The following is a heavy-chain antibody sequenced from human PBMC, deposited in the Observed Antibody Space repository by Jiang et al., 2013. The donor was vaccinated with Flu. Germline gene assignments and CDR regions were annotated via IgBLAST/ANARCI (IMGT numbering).Heavy chain of an antibody. CDR2: TCHRSKWYN. CDR3: ARDMGIPAYFDY. CDR1: GDSVSSNSAA. V-gene: IGHV6-1*01. D-gene: IGHD2-21*01. Sequence: SQTLSLTCAISGDSVSSNSAAWNWLRQSPSRGLEWLGRTCHRSKWYNDYAPSVKSRITVNPDTSKNQFSLQLNSVTPEDTAVYFCARDMGIPAYFDYWGREPWSPSPQ. J-gene: IGHJ4*02.